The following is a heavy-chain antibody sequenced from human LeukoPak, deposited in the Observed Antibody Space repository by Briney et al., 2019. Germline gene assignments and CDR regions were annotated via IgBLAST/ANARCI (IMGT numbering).Heavy chain of an antibody. CDR3: ARDLSGQWLDPRGSYNWFDP. D-gene: IGHD6-19*01. J-gene: IGHJ5*02. CDR2: ISAYNGNT. Sequence: ASVKVSCKASGYTFTSYGISWVRQAPGQGLEWRGWISAYNGNTNYAQKLQGRVTMTTDTSTSTAYMELRSLRSDDTAVYYCARDLSGQWLDPRGSYNWFDPWGQGTLVTVSS. CDR1: GYTFTSYG. V-gene: IGHV1-18*04.